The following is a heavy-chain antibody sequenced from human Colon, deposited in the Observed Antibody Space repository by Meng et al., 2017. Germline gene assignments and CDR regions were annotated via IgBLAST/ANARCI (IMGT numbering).Heavy chain of an antibody. CDR2: IYYSGST. CDR1: GGSISSGDHY. V-gene: IGHV4-30-4*01. D-gene: IGHD6-19*01. Sequence: QVQLQESGPGLVKPPQTLSFTCTVSGGSISSGDHYWSWIRQPPGRGLEWIGYIYYSGSTYYNPSLRSRVTISVDTSKNQFSLILTSVTAADTAVYYCARHIPLALAGTNFDLWGQGTLVTVSS. CDR3: ARHIPLALAGTNFDL. J-gene: IGHJ4*02.